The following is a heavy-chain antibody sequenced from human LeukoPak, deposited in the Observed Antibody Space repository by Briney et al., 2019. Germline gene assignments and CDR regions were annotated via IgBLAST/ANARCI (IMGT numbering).Heavy chain of an antibody. V-gene: IGHV3-30*18. D-gene: IGHD1-26*01. CDR3: AKSSGSYSASDY. Sequence: PGGSLRLSCAASGFTFSSYGMHWVRQAPGKGLEWVAVISYDGSNKYYADSVKGRFTISRDNSKNTLYLQMNSLRAEDTAVYYCAKSSGSYSASDYWGQGTLVTVSS. CDR2: ISYDGSNK. CDR1: GFTFSSYG. J-gene: IGHJ4*02.